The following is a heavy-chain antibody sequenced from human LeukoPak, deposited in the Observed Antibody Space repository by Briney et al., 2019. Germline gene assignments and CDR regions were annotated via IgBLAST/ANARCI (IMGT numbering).Heavy chain of an antibody. CDR3: ARLSQTPDYYTLGGYYYLGY. D-gene: IGHD3-10*01. J-gene: IGHJ4*02. CDR1: RYTFTSYD. V-gene: IGHV1-8*01. CDR2: MNPNTGRT. Sequence: GASVKVSCKASRYTFTSYDINWVREAAGHGLEWMGWMNPNTGRTGYAQKFQGRITMTRDTSINTAYMKLTNLRSEDTAIYYCARLSQTPDYYTLGGYYYLGYWGQGTPVTVSS.